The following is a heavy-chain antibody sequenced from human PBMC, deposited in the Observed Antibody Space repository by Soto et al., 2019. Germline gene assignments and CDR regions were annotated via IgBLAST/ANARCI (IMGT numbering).Heavy chain of an antibody. CDR2: ISGTGGGT. Sequence: EVHLLESGGGLVQPGGSLRLSCAASGFTFSNYAMTWVRPAPGKGLEWVSVISGTGGGTNNADSAKGRFTTSRDNSKNTLYLQMNSLRAEDTAVYYCAKRAFYGSGIPNYYGMDVWGQGTAVTVSS. D-gene: IGHD3-10*01. J-gene: IGHJ6*02. CDR1: GFTFSNYA. CDR3: AKRAFYGSGIPNYYGMDV. V-gene: IGHV3-23*01.